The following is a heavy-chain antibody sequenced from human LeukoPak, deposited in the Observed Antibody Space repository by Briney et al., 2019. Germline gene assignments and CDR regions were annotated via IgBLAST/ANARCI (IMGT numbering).Heavy chain of an antibody. V-gene: IGHV4-39*01. CDR2: IYYSGST. CDR3: ARLSVVPAANNWFDP. CDR1: GGSISSSSYY. D-gene: IGHD2-2*01. Sequence: PSETLSLTCTVSGGSISSSSYYWGWTRQPPGKGLEWNGSIYYSGSTYYNPSLKSRVTISVDTSKNQFSLKLSSVTAADTAVYYCARLSVVPAANNWFDPWGQGTLVTVSS. J-gene: IGHJ5*02.